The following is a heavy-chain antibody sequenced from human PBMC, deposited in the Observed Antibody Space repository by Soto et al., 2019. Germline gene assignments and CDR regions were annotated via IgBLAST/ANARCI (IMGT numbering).Heavy chain of an antibody. CDR3: AKDCSPIFGVVICVGYGMDV. V-gene: IGHV3-23*01. CDR1: GFTFSRYA. J-gene: IGHJ6*02. Sequence: EVQLLESGGGMVQPGGSLRLSCAASGFTFSRYALRWVRQAPGQGLEWVSVISGSGGTTYYAESVKGRFTNSRDNTKNTLYLEMNSLRAEDTAVYYCAKDCSPIFGVVICVGYGMDVWGQGTTVTVSS. CDR2: ISGSGGTT. D-gene: IGHD3-3*01.